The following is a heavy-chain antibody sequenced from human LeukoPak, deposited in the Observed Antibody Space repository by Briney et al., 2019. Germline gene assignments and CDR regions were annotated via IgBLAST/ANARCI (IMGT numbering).Heavy chain of an antibody. D-gene: IGHD1-1*01. CDR2: IHSSGST. J-gene: IGHJ4*02. CDR1: GGSISSYY. V-gene: IGHV4-59*12. Sequence: SETLSLTCSVSGGSISSYYWSWIRQPPGKGLELIGYIHSSGSTYYNPSLTSRVTISVDMSNNMFSLNLTSVTAADTAVYYCARVTGTYLFDYWGQGTLVTVSS. CDR3: ARVTGTYLFDY.